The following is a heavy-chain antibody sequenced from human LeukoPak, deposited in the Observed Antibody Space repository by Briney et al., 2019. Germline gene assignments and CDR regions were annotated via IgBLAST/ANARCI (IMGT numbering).Heavy chain of an antibody. D-gene: IGHD4-23*01. CDR2: ISSSGSNT. J-gene: IGHJ4*02. Sequence: GGSLRLSCTASEFTYGMNWVRQAPGKGLECVSSISSSGSNTYYADSVKGRFTISRDNSKNTLHLQMNSLRAEDTAVYYCAKYDYGGNPNEYYFDYWGQGTLVTVSS. V-gene: IGHV3-23*01. CDR1: EFTYG. CDR3: AKYDYGGNPNEYYFDY.